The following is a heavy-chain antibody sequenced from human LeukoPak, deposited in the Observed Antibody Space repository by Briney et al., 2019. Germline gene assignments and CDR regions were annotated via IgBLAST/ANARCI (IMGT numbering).Heavy chain of an antibody. CDR2: ISSSSSYI. Sequence: GGSLRLSCAASGFTFSSYSMNWVRQAPGKGLEWVSSISSSSSYIYYADSVKGRFTIYRDNAKNSLYLQMNSLRAEDTAVYYCXRCPLRYNWFDHWGQGTLVTVSS. CDR1: GFTFSSYS. J-gene: IGHJ5*02. V-gene: IGHV3-21*01. D-gene: IGHD3-3*01. CDR3: XRCPLRYNWFDH.